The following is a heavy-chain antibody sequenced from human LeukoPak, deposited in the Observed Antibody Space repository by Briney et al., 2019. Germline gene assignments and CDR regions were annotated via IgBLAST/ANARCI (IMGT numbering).Heavy chain of an antibody. V-gene: IGHV3-23*01. J-gene: IGHJ4*02. CDR2: ISGNGGST. D-gene: IGHD3-22*01. Sequence: GGSLRLSCAASGFTFSSYAMSWVRQAPGKGLEWVSAISGNGGSTSYADSVKGRSTISRDNSKNTLYPQMNSLRAEDTAVYYCAKFDSSGYPRAPLGYWGQGTLVTVSS. CDR1: GFTFSSYA. CDR3: AKFDSSGYPRAPLGY.